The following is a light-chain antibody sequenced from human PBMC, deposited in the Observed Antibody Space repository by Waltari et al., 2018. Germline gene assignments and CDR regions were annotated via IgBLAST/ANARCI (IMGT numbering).Light chain of an antibody. J-gene: IGKJ4*02. V-gene: IGKV3-11*01. Sequence: EIVLTQSPAILSFSPGERATLSCRASQSVGTYLAWYQQRPGQSPRLLIYDASNRATGIPARFTGSGSETDFTLTISSLQPEVFAVYYCQQRRNWPLTFGGGTRVQI. CDR2: DAS. CDR3: QQRRNWPLT. CDR1: QSVGTY.